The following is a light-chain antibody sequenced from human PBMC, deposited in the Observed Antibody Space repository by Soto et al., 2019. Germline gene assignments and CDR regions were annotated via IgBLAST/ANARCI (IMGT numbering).Light chain of an antibody. CDR1: SSDVGGYNY. V-gene: IGLV2-14*01. J-gene: IGLJ1*01. CDR2: DVS. CDR3: SSYTSSSLYV. Sequence: QSALAQPAPVSWAPWPSVTISCTGNSSDVGGYNYVSWYQQHPGKAPKLMIYDVSNRPSGVSNRFSGSKSGNTASLTISGLQAEDEADYYCSSYTSSSLYVFGTGTKVTVL.